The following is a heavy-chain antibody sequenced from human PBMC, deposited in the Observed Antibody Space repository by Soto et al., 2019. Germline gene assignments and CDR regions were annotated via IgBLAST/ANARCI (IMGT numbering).Heavy chain of an antibody. CDR3: ARAYLGRLPRRADYYYALDV. D-gene: IGHD1-26*01. CDR2: IGSAHDP. V-gene: IGHV3-13*05. Sequence: GGSLRLSCAASGFTFSTYDMHWVRQVPGKGLEWVSAIGSAHDPYYLGSVKGRFSISRENAKNSLYLQMNSLATGDTAVYYCARAYLGRLPRRADYYYALDVWGQGTTVTVSS. CDR1: GFTFSTYD. J-gene: IGHJ6*02.